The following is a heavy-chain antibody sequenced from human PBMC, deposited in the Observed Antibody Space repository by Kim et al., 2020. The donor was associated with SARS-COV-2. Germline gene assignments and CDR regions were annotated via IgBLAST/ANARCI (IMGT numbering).Heavy chain of an antibody. CDR2: K. D-gene: IGHD3-10*01. V-gene: IGHV3-7*01. J-gene: IGHJ5*02. CDR3: ARGGRRRGWFDP. Sequence: KSYMDSMKGRFTISRDSAQTELYLQMNSLRAGDTAIYYCARGGRRRGWFDPWGQGTLVTVSS.